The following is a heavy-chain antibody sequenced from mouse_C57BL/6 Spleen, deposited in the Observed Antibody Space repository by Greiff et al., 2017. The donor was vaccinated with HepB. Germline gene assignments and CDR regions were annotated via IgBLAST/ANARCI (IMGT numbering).Heavy chain of an antibody. CDR2: IDPENGDT. Sequence: EVQLQQSGAELVRPGASVKLSCTASGFNIKDDYMHWVKQRPEQGLEWIGWIDPENGDTEYASKFQGKATITADTSSNTAYLQLSSLTSEDTAVYYCTTKYWDAGGFAYWGQGTLVTVSA. CDR1: GFNIKDDY. CDR3: TTKYWDAGGFAY. V-gene: IGHV14-4*01. D-gene: IGHD4-1*01. J-gene: IGHJ3*01.